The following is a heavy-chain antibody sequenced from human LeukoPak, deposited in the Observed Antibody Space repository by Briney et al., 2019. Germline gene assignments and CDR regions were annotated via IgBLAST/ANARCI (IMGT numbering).Heavy chain of an antibody. D-gene: IGHD2-15*01. Sequence: SETLSLTCTVSGGSISSSSYYWGWIRQPPGKGLEWIGSIYTSGSTKYNPSLKNRVSLSADTSKNQFSLNLGSVSAADTAVYYCARDLLGTYYYFDVWGKGTTVTVSS. CDR2: IYTSGST. V-gene: IGHV4-39*07. CDR3: ARDLLGTYYYFDV. J-gene: IGHJ6*03. CDR1: GGSISSSSYY.